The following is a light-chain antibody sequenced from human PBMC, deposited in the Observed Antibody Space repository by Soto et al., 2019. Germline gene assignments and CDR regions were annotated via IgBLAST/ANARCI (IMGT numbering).Light chain of an antibody. Sequence: IQLTQSPSSLSTSVGDSVTITCRASQGISSNLVWYQQKSGKAPKLLLSAASTLHSGVPSRFSGSGSETDFTLTIASLQPEDFATYYCQQRHSYPITFGQGTRLEIK. CDR1: QGISSN. J-gene: IGKJ5*01. CDR3: QQRHSYPIT. CDR2: AAS. V-gene: IGKV1-9*01.